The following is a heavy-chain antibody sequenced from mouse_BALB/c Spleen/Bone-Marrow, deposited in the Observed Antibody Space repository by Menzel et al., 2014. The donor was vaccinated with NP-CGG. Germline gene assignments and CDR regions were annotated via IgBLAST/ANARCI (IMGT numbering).Heavy chain of an antibody. CDR2: IWAGGST. J-gene: IGHJ3*01. V-gene: IGHV2-9*02. D-gene: IGHD2-4*01. CDR3: AREGSTMITTAFAY. CDR1: GFSLTSYG. Sequence: VQGVESGPGLVAPSQSLSITCTVSGFSLTSYGVHWVRQPPGKGLEWLGVIWAGGSTNYNSALMSSLSISKDNSKSQVFLKMNSLQTDDTAMYYCAREGSTMITTAFAYWGQGTLVTVSA.